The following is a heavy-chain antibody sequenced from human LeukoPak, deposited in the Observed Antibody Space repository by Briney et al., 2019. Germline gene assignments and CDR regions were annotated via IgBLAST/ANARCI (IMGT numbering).Heavy chain of an antibody. CDR2: ISYDGSNK. Sequence: GRSLRLSCAASGFTFSSYAMHWVRQAPGKGLEWVAVISYDGSNKYYADSVKGRFTISRDNSKNTLYLQMNSLGAEDTAVYYCARSGSPLPVEFDYWGQGTLVTVSS. CDR3: ARSGSPLPVEFDY. J-gene: IGHJ4*02. V-gene: IGHV3-30-3*01. D-gene: IGHD1-26*01. CDR1: GFTFSSYA.